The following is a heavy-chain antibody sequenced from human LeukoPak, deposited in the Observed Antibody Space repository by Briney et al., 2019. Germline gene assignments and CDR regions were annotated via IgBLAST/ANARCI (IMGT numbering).Heavy chain of an antibody. D-gene: IGHD3-10*01. CDR1: GYTFTSYD. V-gene: IGHV1-8*01. CDR2: MNPNSGNT. J-gene: IGHJ6*02. Sequence: ASVKVSCKASGYTFTSYDINWVRQATGQGLEWMGWMNPNSGNTGYAQKFQGRVTMTRNTSISTAYMELSSLRSEDTAVYYCARHSITMVRGVINLYYYYGMDVWGQGTTVTVSS. CDR3: ARHSITMVRGVINLYYYYGMDV.